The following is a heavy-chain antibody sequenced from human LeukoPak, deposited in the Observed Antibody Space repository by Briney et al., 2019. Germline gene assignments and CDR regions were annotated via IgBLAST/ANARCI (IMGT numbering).Heavy chain of an antibody. D-gene: IGHD4-23*01. J-gene: IGHJ3*02. CDR1: GFSFSDYY. CDR3: ARGGSSYGGYFDI. CDR2: IRDKGNSYTR. V-gene: IGHV3-72*01. Sequence: GGSLRLSCTASGFSFSDYYMDWVRQAPGKGLEWVGRIRDKGNSYTREYAASVKGRFTISRDDSKNSLYLQMNSLTTEDKAVYLCARGGSSYGGYFDIWGQGTMVTVSS.